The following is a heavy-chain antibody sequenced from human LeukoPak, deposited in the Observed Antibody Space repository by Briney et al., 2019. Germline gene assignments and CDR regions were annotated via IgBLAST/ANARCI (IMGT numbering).Heavy chain of an antibody. CDR1: GFTFDDYA. D-gene: IGHD5-18*01. CDR3: AKDIFRRGYSYGYGAFDI. Sequence: GGSLRPSCAASGFTFDDYAMHWVRQAPGKGLEWVSGISWNSGSIGYADSVKGRFTISRDNAKNSLYLQMNSLRAEDMALYYCAKDIFRRGYSYGYGAFDIWGQGTMVTVSS. CDR2: ISWNSGSI. V-gene: IGHV3-9*03. J-gene: IGHJ3*02.